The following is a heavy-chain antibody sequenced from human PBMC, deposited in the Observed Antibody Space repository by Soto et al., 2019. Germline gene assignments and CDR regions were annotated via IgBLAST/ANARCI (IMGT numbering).Heavy chain of an antibody. CDR3: AGGLTEWSNDY. J-gene: IGHJ4*01. CDR2: IYTDGGT. V-gene: IGHV4-30-4*01. Sequence: SETLSLTCTVSGGSISSPDHHWTWIRQSPGKGLEWIGCIYTDGGTDYSPSLKNRVTISMDTSKNHFSLRLTSVTAADTATYFCAGGLTEWSNDYWGHGTLVTVSS. CDR1: GGSISSPDHH. D-gene: IGHD3-3*01.